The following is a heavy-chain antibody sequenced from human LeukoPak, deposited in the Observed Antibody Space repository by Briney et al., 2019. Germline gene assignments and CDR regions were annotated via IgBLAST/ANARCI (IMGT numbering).Heavy chain of an antibody. CDR1: GYTFTSYY. D-gene: IGHD6-13*01. CDR3: ASGGAAAGIDY. J-gene: IGHJ4*02. Sequence: ASVKVSCKASGYTFTSYYMHWVRQAPGQGLEWMGIINPSGGSTSYAQRFQGRVTMTRDTSTSTVYMELSSLRSEDTAVYYCASGGAAAGIDYWGQGTLVTVSS. V-gene: IGHV1-46*01. CDR2: INPSGGST.